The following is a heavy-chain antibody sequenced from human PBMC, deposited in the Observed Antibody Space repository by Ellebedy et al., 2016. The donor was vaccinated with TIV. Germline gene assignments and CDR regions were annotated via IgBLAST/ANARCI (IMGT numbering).Heavy chain of an antibody. CDR2: IYYTGST. Sequence: SETLSLTCTVSGGSISRSSYYWGWIRQSPQMGLEWVGSIYYTGSTFYNTSLKSRVTISVDTSKSQFSLRLTSVTAADTAVYYCARWFGELLYVRWFDPWGQGTLVTVSS. CDR3: ARWFGELLYVRWFDP. V-gene: IGHV4-39*01. J-gene: IGHJ5*02. CDR1: GGSISRSSYY. D-gene: IGHD3-10*01.